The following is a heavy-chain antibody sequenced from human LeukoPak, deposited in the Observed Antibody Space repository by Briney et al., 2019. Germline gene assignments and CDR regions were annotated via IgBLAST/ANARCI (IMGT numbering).Heavy chain of an antibody. Sequence: PGGSLRLSCAASGFTFKLYWMHWVRQVPGRGPVWVSRINHDGSDTIYAGSVRGRLTISRDDAKNTLYLQMNNLRAEDTAVYYCVRGGPSTWSWGQGTLVTVSS. J-gene: IGHJ5*02. D-gene: IGHD2-15*01. CDR3: VRGGPSTWS. CDR2: INHDGSDT. CDR1: GFTFKLYW. V-gene: IGHV3-74*01.